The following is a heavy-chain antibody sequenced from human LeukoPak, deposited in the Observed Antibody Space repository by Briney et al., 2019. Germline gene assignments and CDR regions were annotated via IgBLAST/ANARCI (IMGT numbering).Heavy chain of an antibody. CDR3: AKDYTVETPHAPVYYYYMDV. CDR2: INPNSGGT. D-gene: IGHD4-11*01. CDR1: GYTFSGYY. J-gene: IGHJ6*03. V-gene: IGHV1-2*02. Sequence: GASVKVSCKASGYTFSGYYIHWVRQAPGQGLEWMGWINPNSGGTNYAQKFQGRVTMTRDTSISTVYMEMSRLRYGDTAVYYCAKDYTVETPHAPVYYYYMDVWGKGTTVTVSS.